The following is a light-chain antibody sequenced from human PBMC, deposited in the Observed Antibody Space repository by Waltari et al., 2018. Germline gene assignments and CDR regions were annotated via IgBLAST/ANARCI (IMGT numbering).Light chain of an antibody. CDR2: DAS. J-gene: IGKJ2*01. V-gene: IGKV3-11*01. Sequence: EIVLTQSPATLSLPPGERATLSCRASQSVSSYLAWYQQKPGQAPRLRIYDASNRATGIPARFSGSGSGTDFTLTISSLEPEDFAVYYCQQRSNWPPYTFGQGTKLEIK. CDR3: QQRSNWPPYT. CDR1: QSVSSY.